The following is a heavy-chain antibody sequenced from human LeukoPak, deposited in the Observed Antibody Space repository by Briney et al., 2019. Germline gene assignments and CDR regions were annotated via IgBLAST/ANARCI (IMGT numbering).Heavy chain of an antibody. Sequence: GGSLRLSCAASGFTFSSYSMNWVRQAPGKGLEWVSSISSSSSYIYYADSVKGRFTISRDNSKNTLYLQMNSLRAEDTAVYYCARVYGRITMIRGYYGMDVWGQGTTVTVSS. CDR1: GFTFSSYS. D-gene: IGHD3-22*01. J-gene: IGHJ6*02. CDR3: ARVYGRITMIRGYYGMDV. CDR2: ISSSSSYI. V-gene: IGHV3-21*01.